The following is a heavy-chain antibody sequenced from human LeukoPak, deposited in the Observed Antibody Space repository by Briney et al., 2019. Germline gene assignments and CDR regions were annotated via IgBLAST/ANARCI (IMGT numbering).Heavy chain of an antibody. CDR2: MNPNSGNT. CDR1: GYTFTSFD. J-gene: IGHJ4*02. D-gene: IGHD3-10*01. Sequence: GASVKVSCKASGYTFTSFDINWVRQATGQGLEWMGWMNPNSGNTGYAQKFQGRVTMTRNTSISTAYMELSSLRSEDTAVYFCARGPLWGGYGSGSYFVNYWGQGTLVTVSS. CDR3: ARGPLWGGYGSGSYFVNY. V-gene: IGHV1-8*01.